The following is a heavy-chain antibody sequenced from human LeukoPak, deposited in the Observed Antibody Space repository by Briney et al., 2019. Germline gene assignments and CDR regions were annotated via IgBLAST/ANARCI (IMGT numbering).Heavy chain of an antibody. V-gene: IGHV3-23*01. D-gene: IGHD5-24*01. CDR3: AKRERYYYYTDV. J-gene: IGHJ6*03. CDR2: ISGSSGST. CDR1: GFTFSSYA. Sequence: TGGSLRLSCAAPGFTFSSYAMSWVRQAPGKGLEWVSAISGSSGSTYYADSVKGRFTISRDNSKNTLYLQMNSLRAEDTAVYYCAKRERYYYYTDVWGKGTTVTVSS.